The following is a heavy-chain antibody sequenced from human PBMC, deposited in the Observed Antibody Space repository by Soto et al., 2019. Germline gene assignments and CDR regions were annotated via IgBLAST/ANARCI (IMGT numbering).Heavy chain of an antibody. CDR3: ARYDFSDWFDP. CDR1: GGSISSGDYY. Sequence: SSETLSLTCTVSGGSISSGDYYWSWIRQPPGKGLEWIGYIYYSGSTYYNPSLKSRVTISVDTSKNQFSLKLSSVTAADTAVYYCARYDFSDWFDPWGQGTLVTVSS. CDR2: IYYSGST. D-gene: IGHD3-3*01. J-gene: IGHJ5*02. V-gene: IGHV4-30-4*01.